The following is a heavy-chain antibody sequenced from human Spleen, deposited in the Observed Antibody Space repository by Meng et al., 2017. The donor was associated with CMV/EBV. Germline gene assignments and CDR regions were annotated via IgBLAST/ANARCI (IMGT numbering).Heavy chain of an antibody. J-gene: IGHJ4*02. CDR2: ISGSGGST. Sequence: GESLKISCAASGFTFSNYGMHWVRQAPGKGLEWVSAISGSGGSTYYADSVKGRFTISRDNSKNTLYLQMNSLRAEDTAVYYCASITSRYDIPDYWGQGTLVTVSS. D-gene: IGHD3-9*01. V-gene: IGHV3-23*01. CDR3: ASITSRYDIPDY. CDR1: GFTFSNYG.